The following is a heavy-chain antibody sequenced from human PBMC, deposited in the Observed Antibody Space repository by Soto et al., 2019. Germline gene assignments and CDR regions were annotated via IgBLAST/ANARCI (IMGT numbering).Heavy chain of an antibody. D-gene: IGHD6-19*01. J-gene: IGHJ6*02. CDR2: IYYTGGT. CDR1: GGSISSYY. V-gene: IGHV4-59*01. Sequence: QVQLQESGPGLVKPSETLSLTCTVSGGSISSYYWTWIRQPPGKGLEWIGYIYYTGGTNYSPSLKSRVTISLDTSKNQFSLKLTSMTAADTAVYYCARGTGTAVEAINYYYFYGMDVRGQGTTVTVSS. CDR3: ARGTGTAVEAINYYYFYGMDV.